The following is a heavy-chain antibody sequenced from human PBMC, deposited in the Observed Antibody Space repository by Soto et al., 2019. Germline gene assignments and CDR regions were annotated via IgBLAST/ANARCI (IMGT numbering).Heavy chain of an antibody. CDR3: AREDGGQLELGRTNWFDP. Sequence: QVQLVQSGAEVKKPGASVKVSCKASGYTFTGYYMHWVRQAPGQGLEWMGWINPNSGGTNYAQKFKGWVTMTRDTSISTAYMELSRLRSDDTAVYYCAREDGGQLELGRTNWFDPWGQGTLVTVSS. J-gene: IGHJ5*02. CDR1: GYTFTGYY. V-gene: IGHV1-2*04. D-gene: IGHD1-1*01. CDR2: INPNSGGT.